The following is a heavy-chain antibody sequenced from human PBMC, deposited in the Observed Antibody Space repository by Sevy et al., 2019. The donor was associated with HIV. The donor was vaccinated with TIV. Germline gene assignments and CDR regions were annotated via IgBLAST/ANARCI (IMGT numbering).Heavy chain of an antibody. J-gene: IGHJ4*02. CDR2: LSFGCGER. D-gene: IGHD2-8*01. V-gene: IGHV3-23*01. CDR1: GFTFSNYS. Sequence: GGSLRLSCAASGFTFSNYSMSWVRQPPGKGLEWVSTLSFGCGERNYADSVKGRFTISRDNSKSSVYLQMNNQRPEDTAVYYCAREGCTKPHDYWGQGTLVTVSS. CDR3: AREGCTKPHDY.